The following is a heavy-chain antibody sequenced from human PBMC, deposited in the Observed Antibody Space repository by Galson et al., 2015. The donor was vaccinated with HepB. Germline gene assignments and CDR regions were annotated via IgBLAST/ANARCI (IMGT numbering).Heavy chain of an antibody. CDR2: INPNGGGT. J-gene: IGHJ3*02. CDR3: ARKDIVVVPAAMGGNAFDI. D-gene: IGHD2-2*01. V-gene: IGHV1-2*02. Sequence: SVKVSCKASGYTFTGYYMHWVRQAPGQGLEWMGWINPNGGGTNYAQKFQGRVTMTRDTSISTAYMELSRLRSDDTAVYYCARKDIVVVPAAMGGNAFDIWGQGTMVTVSS. CDR1: GYTFTGYY.